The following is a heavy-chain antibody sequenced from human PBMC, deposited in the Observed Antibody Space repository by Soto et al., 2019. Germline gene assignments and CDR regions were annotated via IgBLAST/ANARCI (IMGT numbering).Heavy chain of an antibody. D-gene: IGHD7-27*01. J-gene: IGHJ4*02. CDR3: ARGPPKWGFDY. CDR1: GYTFTSYD. Sequence: QVQLVQSGAEVKEPGASVKVSCKASGYTFTSYDFNWVRQATGQGPEWMGWMSSSSGHTGYAQKFQGRVTMTRKTSISTAYMELSSLRSEDTAVYYCARGPPKWGFDYWGQGVLVTVSS. CDR2: MSSSSGHT. V-gene: IGHV1-8*01.